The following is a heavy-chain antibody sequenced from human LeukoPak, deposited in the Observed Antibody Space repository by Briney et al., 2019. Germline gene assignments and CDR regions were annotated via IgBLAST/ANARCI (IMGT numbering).Heavy chain of an antibody. CDR1: GYSISSGYY. Sequence: PSETLSLTCTVSGYSISSGYYWGWIRQPPGKGLEWIGSIYHSGSTYYNPSLKSRVTISVDTSKNQFSLKLSSVTAADTAVYYCARDFGLVGVYSSGWFPSYDAFDIWGQGTMVTVSS. CDR2: IYHSGST. CDR3: ARDFGLVGVYSSGWFPSYDAFDI. V-gene: IGHV4-38-2*02. D-gene: IGHD6-19*01. J-gene: IGHJ3*02.